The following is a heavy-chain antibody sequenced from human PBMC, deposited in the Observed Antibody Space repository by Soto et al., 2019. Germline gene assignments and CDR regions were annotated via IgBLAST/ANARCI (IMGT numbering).Heavy chain of an antibody. D-gene: IGHD3-16*01. CDR1: GGSISSYY. CDR3: ARGGEPRTCYYGMDV. J-gene: IGHJ6*02. Sequence: SETLSLTCTVSGGSISSYYWSWIRQPPGKGLEWIGYIYYSGSTNYNPSLKSRVTISVDTSKNQFSLKLSSVTAADTAVYYCARGGEPRTCYYGMDVWGQGTTVTVSS. V-gene: IGHV4-59*01. CDR2: IYYSGST.